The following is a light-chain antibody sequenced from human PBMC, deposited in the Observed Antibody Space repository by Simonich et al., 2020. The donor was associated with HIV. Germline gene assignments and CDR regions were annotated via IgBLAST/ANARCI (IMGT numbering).Light chain of an antibody. CDR1: QSVSSN. Sequence: EIVMTQSPATLSVSPGEIPTLSCRASQSVSSNLAWYPQKPGLAPRLLISGASTRATGIPARFSGSGSGTEFTLTISSMQSEDIAVDYCQQYNNRPLTFGGGTKVEIK. J-gene: IGKJ4*01. CDR3: QQYNNRPLT. V-gene: IGKV3-15*01. CDR2: GAS.